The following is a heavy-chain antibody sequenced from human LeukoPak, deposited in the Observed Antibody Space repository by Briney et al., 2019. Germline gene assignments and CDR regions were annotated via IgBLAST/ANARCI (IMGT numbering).Heavy chain of an antibody. CDR2: IYYSGSS. J-gene: IGHJ4*02. Sequence: PSETLSLTCTVSGASISPYYWSWIRQPPGKGLEWIGYIYYSGSSNYNPSLKSRVTISVDTSKNQFSLKLSSVTAADTAVYYCARDRYSGAYWGYFDYWGQGALVTVSS. V-gene: IGHV4-59*01. CDR3: ARDRYSGAYWGYFDY. D-gene: IGHD1-26*01. CDR1: GASISPYY.